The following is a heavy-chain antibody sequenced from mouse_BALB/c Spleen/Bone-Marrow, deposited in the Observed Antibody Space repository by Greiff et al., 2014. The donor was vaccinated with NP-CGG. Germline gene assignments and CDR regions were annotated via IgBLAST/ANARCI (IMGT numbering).Heavy chain of an antibody. V-gene: IGHV5-17*02. CDR3: ARSGSSSGYFDY. CDR2: ISSGSSTI. CDR1: GFTFSSFG. D-gene: IGHD1-1*01. J-gene: IGHJ2*01. Sequence: EVPLVESGGGFVQPGGSRKLSCAASGFTFSSFGMHWVRQAPEKGLEWVAYISSGSSTIYYADTVMGRFTISRDNPKNTLFLQMTSLRSEDTAMYYCARSGSSSGYFDYWGQGTTLTVSS.